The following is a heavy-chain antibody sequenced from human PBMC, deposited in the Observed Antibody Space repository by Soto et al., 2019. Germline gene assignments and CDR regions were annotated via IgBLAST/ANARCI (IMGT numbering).Heavy chain of an antibody. D-gene: IGHD3-9*01. J-gene: IGHJ4*02. V-gene: IGHV3-23*01. CDR1: GFTFSSYA. Sequence: EVQLLESGGGLVQPGGSLRLSCAASGFTFSSYAMSWVRQAPGKGLEWVSAISGSGGSTYYADSVKGRFTISRDNSKNTLYLQINSLRAEDTAVYYCAKESPILTGESRPHDYWGQGTLVTVSS. CDR2: ISGSGGST. CDR3: AKESPILTGESRPHDY.